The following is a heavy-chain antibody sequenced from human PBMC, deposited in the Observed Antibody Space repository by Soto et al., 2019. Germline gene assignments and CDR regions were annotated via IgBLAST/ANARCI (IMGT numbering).Heavy chain of an antibody. V-gene: IGHV3-48*02. Sequence: GGSLRLSCAASGFTFSSYSMNWVRQAPGKGLEWVSYISSSSSTIYYADSVKGRFTISRDNAKNSLYLQMNSLRDEDTAVYYCARADGSGSYYNPQYYFDYWGQGTLVTVSS. J-gene: IGHJ4*02. CDR3: ARADGSGSYYNPQYYFDY. D-gene: IGHD3-10*01. CDR2: ISSSSSTI. CDR1: GFTFSSYS.